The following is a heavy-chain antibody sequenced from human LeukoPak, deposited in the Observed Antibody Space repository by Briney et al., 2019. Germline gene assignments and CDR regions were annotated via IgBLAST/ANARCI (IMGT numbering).Heavy chain of an antibody. CDR1: GFNFSSFG. Sequence: GGSLRLSCAVSGFNFSSFGMHWVRQAPGKGLEWLAFILFDGSNTCYADSVKGRFTISRDNSKNTLYLHVNSLRADDTAVCYCAKGRAKYYYDSTAYYILDFWGQGTLVTVSS. CDR2: ILFDGSNT. J-gene: IGHJ4*02. CDR3: AKGRAKYYYDSTAYYILDF. V-gene: IGHV3-30*18. D-gene: IGHD3-22*01.